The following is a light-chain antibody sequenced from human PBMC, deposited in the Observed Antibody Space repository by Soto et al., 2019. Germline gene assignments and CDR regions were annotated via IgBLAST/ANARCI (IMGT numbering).Light chain of an antibody. J-gene: IGKJ1*01. Sequence: EIVLTQSPGTLSLSPGERATLSCRASQSVSSSYLAWYQQKPSQAPRLLIYGASSRATGIPDRFSGSGSGTDFTLTISRLEPEDFAVYYCQQYGSPPQTFGQGTKV. V-gene: IGKV3-20*01. CDR2: GAS. CDR1: QSVSSSY. CDR3: QQYGSPPQT.